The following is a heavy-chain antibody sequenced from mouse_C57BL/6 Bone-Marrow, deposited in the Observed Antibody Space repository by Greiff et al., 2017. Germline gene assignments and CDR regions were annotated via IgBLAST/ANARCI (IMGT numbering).Heavy chain of an antibody. J-gene: IGHJ4*01. Sequence: EVKLMASEGGLVQPGSSMKLSCTASGFTFSDYYMAWVRQVPEKGLEWVANINYDGSSTYYLDSLKSRFIISRDNAKNILYLQMSSLKSEDTATYYCARGGWLPSMDYWGQGTSVTVSS. D-gene: IGHD2-3*01. CDR1: GFTFSDYY. CDR3: ARGGWLPSMDY. CDR2: INYDGSST. V-gene: IGHV5-16*01.